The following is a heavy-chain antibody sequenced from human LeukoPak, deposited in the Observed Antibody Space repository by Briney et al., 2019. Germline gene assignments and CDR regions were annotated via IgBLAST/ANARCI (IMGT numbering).Heavy chain of an antibody. V-gene: IGHV3-23*01. J-gene: IGHJ5*02. D-gene: IGHD2-15*01. Sequence: PGGSLRLSCADSGFTFSSYAMRRVRQAPGKGLEWISAISGSGGSTYYADSVKGRFTISRDNSKNTLYLQMNSLRAEDTAVYYCAKDPGYCSGGSCSINWFDPWGQGTLVTVSS. CDR2: ISGSGGST. CDR1: GFTFSSYA. CDR3: AKDPGYCSGGSCSINWFDP.